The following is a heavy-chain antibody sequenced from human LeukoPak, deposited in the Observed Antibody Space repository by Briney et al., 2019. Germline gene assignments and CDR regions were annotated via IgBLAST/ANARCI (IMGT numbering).Heavy chain of an antibody. J-gene: IGHJ4*02. CDR1: GFTFSSYA. Sequence: GGSLRLSCAASGFTFSSYAMSWVRQAPGKGLEWVSSISSSSSYIYYADSVKGRFTISRDNAKNSLYLQMNSLRVEDTAIYYCAREVPGRIAADCWGQGTLVTVSS. D-gene: IGHD2-15*01. CDR2: ISSSSSYI. V-gene: IGHV3-21*01. CDR3: AREVPGRIAADC.